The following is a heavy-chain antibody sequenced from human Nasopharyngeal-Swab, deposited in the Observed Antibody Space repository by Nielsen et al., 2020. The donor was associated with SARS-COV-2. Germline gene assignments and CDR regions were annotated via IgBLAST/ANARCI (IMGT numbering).Heavy chain of an antibody. V-gene: IGHV3-21*01. J-gene: IGHJ4*02. CDR2: ISGRTTYI. CDR1: GFTFSTYN. CDR3: ARGGQKPL. D-gene: IGHD3-16*01. Sequence: GESLKISCAAPGFTFSTYNMHWVRQAPGKGLEWVSSISGRTTYIYYADSMKGRFTISRDNAKNSLYLQMSSLRAEDTAIYYCARGGQKPLWGQGTLVTVSS.